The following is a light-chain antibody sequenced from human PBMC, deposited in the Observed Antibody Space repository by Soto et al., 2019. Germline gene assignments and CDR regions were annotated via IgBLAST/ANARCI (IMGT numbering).Light chain of an antibody. J-gene: IGKJ1*01. V-gene: IGKV3-20*01. CDR2: GAS. CDR1: QSFSSSY. Sequence: EIVLTQSPATLSLSPGERATLSCRASQSFSSSYLAWYQQKPGQAPRLLIYGASSRATGVPDRITGSGSGTDFTLSISRLEPEDFAVYYCQQYGGSTRTFGQGTKVDIK. CDR3: QQYGGSTRT.